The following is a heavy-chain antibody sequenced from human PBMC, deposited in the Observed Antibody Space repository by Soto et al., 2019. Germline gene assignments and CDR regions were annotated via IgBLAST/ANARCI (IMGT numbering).Heavy chain of an antibody. J-gene: IGHJ5*02. D-gene: IGHD3-3*01. CDR2: ISAYNGNT. V-gene: IGHV1-18*01. CDR1: GYTFTSYG. Sequence: ASVKVSCKASGYTFTSYGISWVRQAPGQGLEWMGWISAYNGNTNYAQKLQGRVTMTTDTSTSTAYMELRSLRSDDTAVYYCAKGEDYDFRSGYYRPQNWFDPWGQGTLVTVSS. CDR3: AKGEDYDFRSGYYRPQNWFDP.